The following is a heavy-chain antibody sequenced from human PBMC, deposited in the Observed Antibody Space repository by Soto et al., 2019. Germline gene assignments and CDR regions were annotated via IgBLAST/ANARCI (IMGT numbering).Heavy chain of an antibody. V-gene: IGHV3-23*01. CDR1: GFTSSNYA. D-gene: IGHD3-22*01. CDR3: AKDRKITMIVVPHAFDI. CDR2: ISGSGDLT. Sequence: EVQLLESGGGLVQPGGSLRLSCAASGFTSSNYAMSWVRQAPGRGLEWVSGISGSGDLTYYADSVKGRFTISRDNSENMVYLQMNSLRAEDTAVYYCAKDRKITMIVVPHAFDIWGQGTMVTFSS. J-gene: IGHJ3*02.